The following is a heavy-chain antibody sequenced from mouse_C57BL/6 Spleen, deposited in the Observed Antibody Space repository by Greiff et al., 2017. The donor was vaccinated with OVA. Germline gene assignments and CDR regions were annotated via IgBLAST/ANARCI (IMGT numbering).Heavy chain of an antibody. D-gene: IGHD2-4*01. V-gene: IGHV1-26*01. CDR3: ARRDYDAFDY. CDR1: GYTFTDYY. CDR2: INPNNGGT. Sequence: EVQLQQSGPELVKPGASVKISCKASGYTFTDYYMNWVKQSHGKSLEWIGDINPNNGGTSYNQKFKGKATLTVDKSSSTAYMELRSLTSEDSAVYYGARRDYDAFDYWGQGTTLTVSS. J-gene: IGHJ2*01.